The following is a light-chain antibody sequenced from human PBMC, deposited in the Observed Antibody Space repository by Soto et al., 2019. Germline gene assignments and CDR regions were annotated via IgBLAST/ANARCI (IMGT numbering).Light chain of an antibody. Sequence: EIVMTQSPATLSVSPGERATLSCRASQSVSSNLAWYQQKPGQAPRLLIYGASTRATGIPARFSGSGSGTEFTLPISSLQSEDFAVYYCQLGGTFGGGTKVEIK. CDR3: QLGGT. J-gene: IGKJ4*01. V-gene: IGKV3-15*01. CDR1: QSVSSN. CDR2: GAS.